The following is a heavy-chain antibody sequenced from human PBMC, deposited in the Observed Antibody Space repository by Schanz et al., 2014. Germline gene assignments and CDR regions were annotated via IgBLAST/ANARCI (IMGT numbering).Heavy chain of an antibody. Sequence: QLQMQESGPGLVKPSETLSLTCSVSGDSISSTSYYWGWIRQPPGKGLEWIGSIYYSGSTYYNASLKWRAPLPADQPNNQFPLKLTSATAADSAVYYCARLWGGWRIPDYWGQGTLVTVSS. CDR3: ARLWGGWRIPDY. CDR1: GDSISSTSYY. D-gene: IGHD6-19*01. J-gene: IGHJ4*02. V-gene: IGHV4-39*01. CDR2: IYYSGST.